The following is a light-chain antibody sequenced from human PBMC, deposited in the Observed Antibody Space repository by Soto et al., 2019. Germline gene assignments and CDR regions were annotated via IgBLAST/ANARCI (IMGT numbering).Light chain of an antibody. CDR2: EVT. CDR3: SSYAGSNNFV. J-gene: IGLJ1*01. Sequence: QSALPQPPSASGSPGQSVTISCTGTSSDVGGYNYVSWYQQHPGKAPKLMIYEVTKRPSGVPDRFSGSKSGNTASLTVSGLQADDEADYYCSSYAGSNNFVFGTGTKVTVL. CDR1: SSDVGGYNY. V-gene: IGLV2-8*01.